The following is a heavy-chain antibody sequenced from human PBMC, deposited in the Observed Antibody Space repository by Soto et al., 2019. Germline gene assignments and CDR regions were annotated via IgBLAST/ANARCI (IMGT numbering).Heavy chain of an antibody. CDR1: GDTFTSYA. CDR3: ARGSEGSSSLLASHYYGMDV. J-gene: IGHJ6*02. CDR2: ISAGSGNR. D-gene: IGHD3-10*01. Sequence: ASVKVSCKASGDTFTSYAIHWVRQAPGQRLEWMGWISAGSGNRKFSQKFQGRVTITKDTPASTVYMELISLRSEDTAVYYCARGSEGSSSLLASHYYGMDVWGQGTTVTVSS. V-gene: IGHV1-3*01.